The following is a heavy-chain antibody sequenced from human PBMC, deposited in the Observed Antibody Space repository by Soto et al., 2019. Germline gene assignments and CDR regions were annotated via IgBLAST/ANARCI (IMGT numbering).Heavy chain of an antibody. J-gene: IGHJ5*02. V-gene: IGHV4-38-2*01. CDR1: GYSISSGYY. CDR2: IYHSGIT. Sequence: SETLSLTCAVSGYSISSGYYWGWIRQPPGKGLEWIGSIYHSGITYYNPSLKSRVTISVDTAKTQFSLKLSSVTAADTAVYYCARVPSGQLRSDWFDPWGQGTLVNVSS. CDR3: ARVPSGQLRSDWFDP. D-gene: IGHD5-12*01.